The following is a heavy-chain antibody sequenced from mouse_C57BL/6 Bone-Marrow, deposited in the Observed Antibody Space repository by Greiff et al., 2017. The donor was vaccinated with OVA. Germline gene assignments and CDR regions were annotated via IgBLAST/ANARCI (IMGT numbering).Heavy chain of an antibody. J-gene: IGHJ2*01. V-gene: IGHV1-81*01. Sequence: VQLQQSGAELARPGASVKLSCKASGYTFTSYGISWVKQRTGQGLEWIGEIYPRSGNTSYNEKFKGKATLTAAKSSSTAYMELRSLTSEDSAVYFCARSGYDYGDYWGQGTTLTVSS. CDR1: GYTFTSYG. D-gene: IGHD2-4*01. CDR3: ARSGYDYGDY. CDR2: IYPRSGNT.